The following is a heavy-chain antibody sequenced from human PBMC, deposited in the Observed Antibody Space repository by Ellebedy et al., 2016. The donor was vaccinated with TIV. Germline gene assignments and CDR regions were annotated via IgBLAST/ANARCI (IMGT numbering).Heavy chain of an antibody. Sequence: SETLSLTCTVSGGSISSYYWSWIRQPPGKGLEWIGYIYYSGSTNYNPSLKSRVTISVDTSKNQFSLKLSSVTAADTAVYYCARAFWVRGVIMDLFDYWGQGTLVTVSS. CDR2: IYYSGST. CDR3: ARAFWVRGVIMDLFDY. D-gene: IGHD3-10*01. J-gene: IGHJ4*02. V-gene: IGHV4-59*12. CDR1: GGSISSYY.